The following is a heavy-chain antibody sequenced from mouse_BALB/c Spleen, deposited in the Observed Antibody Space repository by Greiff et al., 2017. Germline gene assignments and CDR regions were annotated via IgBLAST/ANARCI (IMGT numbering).Heavy chain of an antibody. J-gene: IGHJ1*01. CDR2: IDPANGNT. V-gene: IGHV14-3*02. CDR1: GFNIKDTY. D-gene: IGHD2-4*01. Sequence: EVQGVESGAELVKPGASVKLSCTASGFNIKDTYMHWVKQRPEQGLEWIGRIDPANGNTKYDPKFQGKATITADTSSNTAYLQLSSLTSEDTAVYYCARKKLYTMIRDFDVWGAGTTVTVSS. CDR3: ARKKLYTMIRDFDV.